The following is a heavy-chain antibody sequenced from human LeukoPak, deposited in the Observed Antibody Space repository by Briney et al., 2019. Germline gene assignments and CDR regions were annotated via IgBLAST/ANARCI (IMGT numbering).Heavy chain of an antibody. CDR2: VSGSGVTT. CDR1: GFTFTNYA. V-gene: IGHV3-23*01. Sequence: PGGSLRLSCAGSGFTFTNYAMSWVRQAPGKGLEWVSAVSGSGVTTQYADSVKGRFTISRDNSKNTLYLQMNSLRAEDTALYYCAKCPRACQHGCFDSWGQGTLVTVSS. CDR3: AKCPRACQHGCFDS. D-gene: IGHD5-24*01. J-gene: IGHJ4*02.